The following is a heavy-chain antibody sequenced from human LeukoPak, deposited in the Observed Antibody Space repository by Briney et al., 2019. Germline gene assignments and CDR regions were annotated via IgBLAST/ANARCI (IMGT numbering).Heavy chain of an antibody. V-gene: IGHV3-23*01. D-gene: IGHD2-8*01. CDR1: GFTFSGYT. J-gene: IGHJ4*02. CDR3: AKDLSQGPYCTNGVCSMIFDH. CDR2: ISGTGESI. Sequence: GGSLRLSCAASGFTFSGYTMSWVRQAPGKGLEWVSAISGTGESIYYADSVKGRFTISRDNSKNTLYLQMNSLRAEDTAVYYCAKDLSQGPYCTNGVCSMIFDHWGQGTQVTVSS.